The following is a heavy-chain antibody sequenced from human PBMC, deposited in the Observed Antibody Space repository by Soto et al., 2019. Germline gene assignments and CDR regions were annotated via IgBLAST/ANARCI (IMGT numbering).Heavy chain of an antibody. J-gene: IGHJ5*02. Sequence: SETLSLTCTVSGGSISSYYWSWIRQPPGKGLEWIGYIYYSGSTNYNPSLKSRVTISVDTSKNQFSLKLSSVTAADTAVYYCARASGLLWFGELLPNYNWFDPWGQGTLVTVS. V-gene: IGHV4-59*01. CDR3: ARASGLLWFGELLPNYNWFDP. D-gene: IGHD3-10*01. CDR1: GGSISSYY. CDR2: IYYSGST.